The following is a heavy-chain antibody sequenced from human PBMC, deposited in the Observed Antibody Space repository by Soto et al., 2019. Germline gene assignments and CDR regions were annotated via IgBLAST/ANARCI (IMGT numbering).Heavy chain of an antibody. CDR3: ARDSVYYGDYESNYFDY. D-gene: IGHD4-17*01. Sequence: QVQLVESGGGLVKPGGSLRLSCAASGFTFSDYYMNWIRQAPGKGLEWVSSISSSSSYTNYADSVKGRFTISRDNAKNSLYLQMNSLRAEDTAMYYCARDSVYYGDYESNYFDYWGQGTLVTVSS. CDR2: ISSSSSYT. CDR1: GFTFSDYY. J-gene: IGHJ4*02. V-gene: IGHV3-11*05.